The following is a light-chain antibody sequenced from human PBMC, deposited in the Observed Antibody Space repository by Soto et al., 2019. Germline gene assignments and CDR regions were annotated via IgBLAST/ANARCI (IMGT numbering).Light chain of an antibody. CDR3: QQYSTYTPRT. Sequence: DIPMTQSPSTLSASVGDRVTITCRASQSISIWLAWYQQKPGKAPKILIYKASSLESGVPSRFSGSGSGTEFTLTISSLQPDDFAPYYCQQYSTYTPRTFGQGTKVEIK. J-gene: IGKJ1*01. CDR2: KAS. CDR1: QSISIW. V-gene: IGKV1-5*03.